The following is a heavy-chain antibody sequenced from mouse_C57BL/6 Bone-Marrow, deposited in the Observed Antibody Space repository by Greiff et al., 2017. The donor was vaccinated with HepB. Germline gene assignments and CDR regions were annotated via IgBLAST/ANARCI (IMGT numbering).Heavy chain of an antibody. J-gene: IGHJ2*01. CDR2: IDPSDSYT. Sequence: QVQLQQPGAELVRPGTSVMLSCKASGYTFTSYWMHWVKQRPGQGLEWIGVIDPSDSYTNYNQKFKGKATLTVDTSSSTAYMQLSSLTSEDSAVYYCARQRCYYYGSSLDYWGQGTTLTVSS. CDR3: ARQRCYYYGSSLDY. V-gene: IGHV1-59*01. CDR1: GYTFTSYW. D-gene: IGHD1-1*01.